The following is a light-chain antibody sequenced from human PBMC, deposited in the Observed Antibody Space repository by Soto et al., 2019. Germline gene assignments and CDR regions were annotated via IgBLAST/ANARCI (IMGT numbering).Light chain of an antibody. J-gene: IGKJ4*01. Sequence: EIVLTQSPATLSLSPGERATLSCRASQSVSSYLAWYQQKPGQAPRLLIYDASTRATGHPARFSGSGSGTDLTLTISSLEPEDVAVYYCQQRSNWPPLTFGGGTKVEIK. CDR1: QSVSSY. V-gene: IGKV3-11*01. CDR3: QQRSNWPPLT. CDR2: DAS.